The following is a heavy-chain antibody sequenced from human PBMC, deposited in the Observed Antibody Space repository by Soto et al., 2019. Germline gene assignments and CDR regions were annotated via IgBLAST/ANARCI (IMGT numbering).Heavy chain of an antibody. CDR3: AKENGFQLVTLGASGFDS. CDR2: ISRSGSST. V-gene: IGHV3-23*01. CDR1: GFSFSNYA. J-gene: IGHJ4*02. Sequence: EVQLLESGGGLVQPGGSLRLSCAASGFSFSNYAMSWVRQAPGKGLEWVSIISRSGSSTYYTDSLKGRFTISRDNSKNTLFLQMNSLRAEDTAVYYCAKENGFQLVTLGASGFDSWGQGSLVSVSS. D-gene: IGHD6-6*01.